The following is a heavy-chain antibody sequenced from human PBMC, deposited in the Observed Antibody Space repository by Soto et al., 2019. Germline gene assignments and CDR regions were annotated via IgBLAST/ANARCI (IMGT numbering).Heavy chain of an antibody. CDR2: IKQDGSKK. Sequence: EVQVVESGGGWVQPGGSLRLSCAASGFTLSNYWMTWVRQAPGKGLEWVANIKQDGSKKNYVDSVEGRFTISRDNAENSLYLQLSSLRVEDTAVYYCMRDLSPFKGGVWYDAFAIWGQGTMVTVSS. D-gene: IGHD6-19*01. CDR3: MRDLSPFKGGVWYDAFAI. J-gene: IGHJ3*02. V-gene: IGHV3-7*01. CDR1: GFTLSNYW.